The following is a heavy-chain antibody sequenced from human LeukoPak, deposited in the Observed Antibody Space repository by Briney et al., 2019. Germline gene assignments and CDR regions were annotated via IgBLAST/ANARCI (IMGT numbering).Heavy chain of an antibody. CDR1: GYNFANYW. CDR3: ARLSSSRSIRDY. Sequence: GESLKISCKGSGYNFANYWIAWVRQMPGKGLEWMGIIYPGDSGTRYSPSFQGQVTISADKSISTAYLQWSSLKASDTAMYYCARLSSSRSIRDYWGQGTLVTVSS. J-gene: IGHJ4*02. D-gene: IGHD6-13*01. V-gene: IGHV5-51*01. CDR2: IYPGDSGT.